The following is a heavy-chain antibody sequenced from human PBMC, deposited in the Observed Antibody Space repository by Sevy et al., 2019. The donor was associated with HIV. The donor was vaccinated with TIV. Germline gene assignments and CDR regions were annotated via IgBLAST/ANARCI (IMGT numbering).Heavy chain of an antibody. J-gene: IGHJ3*02. CDR2: ISGSGGST. V-gene: IGHV3-23*01. Sequence: GGSLRLSCAASRFTFVTYAMNWVRQAPGKGLEWVSGISGSGGSTYYADSVKGRFTISRDNSKNTLYLQMNSLRAEDTAVYYCAKDVYDSSGYYPMGAFDIWGQGTTVTVSS. CDR3: AKDVYDSSGYYPMGAFDI. D-gene: IGHD3-22*01. CDR1: RFTFVTYA.